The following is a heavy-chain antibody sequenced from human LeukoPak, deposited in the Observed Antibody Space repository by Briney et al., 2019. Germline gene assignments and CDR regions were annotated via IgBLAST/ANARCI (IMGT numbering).Heavy chain of an antibody. J-gene: IGHJ4*02. V-gene: IGHV3-7*03. CDR2: IKEDGSVK. Sequence: GAPRLSCTASGFTLCSHWMTLGRQPPGKGLEWVANIKEDGSVKYYVDSVKGRFTISRDNTKNALYLQMNSLRADDTAVYFCARDSTWLLDYWGQGTLITVSS. CDR1: GFTLCSHW. D-gene: IGHD6-19*01. CDR3: ARDSTWLLDY.